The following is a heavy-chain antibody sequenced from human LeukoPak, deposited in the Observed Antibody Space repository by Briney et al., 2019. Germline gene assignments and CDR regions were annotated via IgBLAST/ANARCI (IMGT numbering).Heavy chain of an antibody. CDR1: GYSISSGYY. V-gene: IGHV4-38-2*02. CDR2: IYHSGST. J-gene: IGHJ4*02. CDR3: ASIPASADY. D-gene: IGHD2-21*01. Sequence: SETPSLTCTVSGYSISSGYYWGWIRQPPGKGLEWIGSIYHSGSTYYNPSLKSRVTISVDTSKNQFSLKLSSVTAADTAVYYCASIPASADYWGQGTLVTVSS.